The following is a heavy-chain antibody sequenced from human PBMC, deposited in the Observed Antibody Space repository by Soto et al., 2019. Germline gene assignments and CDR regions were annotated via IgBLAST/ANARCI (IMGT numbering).Heavy chain of an antibody. CDR3: ARAAIYLRGHCWFDP. J-gene: IGHJ5*02. Sequence: SETLSLTCIFSVDSINSTDHYCSWIRQRPGKGLEWMGYIFYAGTAYYNPSLESRVSMSVDTSRNQFSLKLTSVIAADTAVYYCARAAIYLRGHCWFDPWGQGTLVTVSS. CDR1: VDSINSTDHY. V-gene: IGHV4-31*03. D-gene: IGHD3-16*02. CDR2: IFYAGTA.